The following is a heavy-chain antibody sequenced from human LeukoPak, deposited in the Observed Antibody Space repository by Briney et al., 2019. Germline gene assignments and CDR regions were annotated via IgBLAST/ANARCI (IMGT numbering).Heavy chain of an antibody. Sequence: ASVEVSCKASGYTFTGYYMHWVRQAPGQGLEWMGWINPNSGGTNYAQKFQGRVTMTRDTSISTAYMELSRLRSDDTAVYYCASYNCTNGVCYLDYWGQGTLVTVSS. J-gene: IGHJ4*02. V-gene: IGHV1-2*02. CDR2: INPNSGGT. CDR1: GYTFTGYY. D-gene: IGHD2-8*01. CDR3: ASYNCTNGVCYLDY.